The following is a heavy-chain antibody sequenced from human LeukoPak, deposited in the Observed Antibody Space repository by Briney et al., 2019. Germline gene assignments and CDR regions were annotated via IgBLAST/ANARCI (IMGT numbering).Heavy chain of an antibody. CDR3: ARDRISDYVWGSYRHDY. D-gene: IGHD3-16*02. Sequence: ASVKVSCKASGGTFSSYAISWVRQAPGQGLEWMGGIIPIFGTANYAQKLQGRVTMTTDTSTSTAYMELRSLRSDDTAVYYCARDRISDYVWGSYRHDYWGQGTLVTVFS. J-gene: IGHJ4*02. CDR1: GGTFSSYA. V-gene: IGHV1-69*05. CDR2: IIPIFGTA.